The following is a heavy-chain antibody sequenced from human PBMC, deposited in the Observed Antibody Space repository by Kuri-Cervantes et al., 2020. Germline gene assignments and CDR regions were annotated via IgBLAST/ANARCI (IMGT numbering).Heavy chain of an antibody. D-gene: IGHD2-2*01. CDR1: GFTFSSHG. V-gene: IGHV3-30*02. CDR3: AKTSFLGYCSSTSCSIRNGDDQT. J-gene: IGHJ4*02. CDR2: IWYDGSNK. Sequence: GGSLRLSCAASGFTFSSHGMHWVRQAPGKGLEWVAVIWYDGSNKYYADSVKGRFTISRDNSKNTLYLQMNSLRAEDTAVYYCAKTSFLGYCSSTSCSIRNGDDQTWGQGTLVTVSS.